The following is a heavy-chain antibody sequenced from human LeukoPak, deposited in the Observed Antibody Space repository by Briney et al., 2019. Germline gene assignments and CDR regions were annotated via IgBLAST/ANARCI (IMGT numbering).Heavy chain of an antibody. CDR2: IYSGGST. CDR3: ARGGYNWNDESAFDI. V-gene: IGHV3-66*02. D-gene: IGHD1-1*01. CDR1: GFTVSSNY. Sequence: GSLRLSCAASGFTVSSNYMSWVRQAPGKGLAWVSVIYSGGSTYYADSVKGRFTISRDNSKNTLYLQMNSLRAEDTAVYYCARGGYNWNDESAFDIWGQGTMVTVSS. J-gene: IGHJ3*02.